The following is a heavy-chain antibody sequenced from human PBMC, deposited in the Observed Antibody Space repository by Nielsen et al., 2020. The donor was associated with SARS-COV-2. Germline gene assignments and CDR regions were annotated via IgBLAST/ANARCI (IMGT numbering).Heavy chain of an antibody. CDR2: ISISSSTI. J-gene: IGHJ4*02. Sequence: GGSLRLSCATSGITFSSYSMNWVRQAPGKGLEWISYISISSSTIDYADSVKGRFTISRDNAKNSLYLQMNSLKAEDTAVYYCARLRDDGYYFDTGPYDYWGQGSPVTVSS. D-gene: IGHD2/OR15-2a*01. CDR1: GITFSSYS. V-gene: IGHV3-48*01. CDR3: ARLRDDGYYFDTGPYDY.